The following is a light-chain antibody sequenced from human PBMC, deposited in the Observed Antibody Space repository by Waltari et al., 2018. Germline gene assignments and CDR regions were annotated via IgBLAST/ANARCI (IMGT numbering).Light chain of an antibody. CDR3: QQYNNCRT. J-gene: IGKJ2*01. CDR2: GSP. CDR1: QSIARN. V-gene: IGKV3-15*01. Sequence: EVLMTQSLPILYVYQGERDTLSCSASQSIARNVDCYQKKPGQAPRLLNYGSPTRATDVPGMFSGSGSGAEFTLTISSLHSEDFAVYCWQQYNNCRTFGQGTKLEIK.